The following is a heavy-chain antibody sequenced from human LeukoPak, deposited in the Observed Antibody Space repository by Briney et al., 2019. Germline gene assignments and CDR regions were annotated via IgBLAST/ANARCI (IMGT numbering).Heavy chain of an antibody. CDR1: GFTFSSYA. Sequence: GGSLRLSCAASGFTFSSYAMSWVRRAPGKGLEWVSAISGSGGSTYYADSVKGRFTISRDNSKNTLYLQMNSLRAEDTAVYYCAKESITMIVVVIYYFDYWGQGTLVTVSS. D-gene: IGHD3-22*01. CDR2: ISGSGGST. V-gene: IGHV3-23*01. CDR3: AKESITMIVVVIYYFDY. J-gene: IGHJ4*02.